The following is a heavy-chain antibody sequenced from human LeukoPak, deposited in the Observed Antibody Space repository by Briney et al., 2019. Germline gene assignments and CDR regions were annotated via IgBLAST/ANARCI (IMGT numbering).Heavy chain of an antibody. V-gene: IGHV4-38-2*01. CDR1: GYSISRGYY. Sequence: SETLSLTCGVSGYSISRGYYWAWIRQPPGKGLEWIGTIYHTGSTYYTPSLGSRVTISVDTSKNEFSLNLNSVTAADTAVCYCARAGWIITSGIDYWGQGALVTVSS. CDR2: IYHTGST. D-gene: IGHD3-10*01. J-gene: IGHJ4*02. CDR3: ARAGWIITSGIDY.